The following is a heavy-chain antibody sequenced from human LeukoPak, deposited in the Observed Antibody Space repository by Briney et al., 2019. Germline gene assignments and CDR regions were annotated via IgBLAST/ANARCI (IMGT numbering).Heavy chain of an antibody. CDR3: ARAPVGAEGFDI. CDR1: GFTFSNYA. J-gene: IGHJ3*02. CDR2: IYSGGST. Sequence: PGGSLRLSCAASGFTFSNYAMSWVRQAPGKGLEWVSVIYSGGSTYYADSVKGRFTISRDNSKNTLYLQMNSLRAEDTAVYYCARAPVGAEGFDIWGQGTMVTVSS. D-gene: IGHD1-26*01. V-gene: IGHV3-53*01.